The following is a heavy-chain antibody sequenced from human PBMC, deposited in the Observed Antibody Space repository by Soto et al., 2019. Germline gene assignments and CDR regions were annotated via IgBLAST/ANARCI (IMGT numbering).Heavy chain of an antibody. Sequence: QVQLQESGPGLVKPSGTLSLTCAVSGGSISSSNWWSWVRQPPGKGLEWIGEIYHSGSTNYNPSLKSRVTXAXDXXKNQLSLKLSSVTAADTGVYYCASVRGGYYYAMDVWGQGTTVTVSS. J-gene: IGHJ6*02. V-gene: IGHV4-4*02. CDR2: IYHSGST. D-gene: IGHD3-10*02. CDR3: ASVRGGYYYAMDV. CDR1: GGSISSSNW.